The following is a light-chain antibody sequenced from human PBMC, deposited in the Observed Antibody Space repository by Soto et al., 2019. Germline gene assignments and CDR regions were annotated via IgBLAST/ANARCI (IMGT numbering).Light chain of an antibody. V-gene: IGKV3-11*01. J-gene: IGKJ5*01. CDR3: QQRSNLIT. CDR2: DAS. Sequence: EIVLTQSPATLSLSPGARATLSCRASQSFSSYLACYQQKPGQAPRLLIYDASNRATGIPARFSGSGSGTDFTLTISSLEPEDFAVYYCQQRSNLITFGQGTRLEIK. CDR1: QSFSSY.